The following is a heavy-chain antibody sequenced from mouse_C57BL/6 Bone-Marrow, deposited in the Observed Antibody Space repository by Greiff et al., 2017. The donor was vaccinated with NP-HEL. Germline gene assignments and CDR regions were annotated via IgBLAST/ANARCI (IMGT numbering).Heavy chain of an antibody. CDR3: ARSGKTPLGYFDY. D-gene: IGHD4-1*01. CDR2: IDPSDSYT. V-gene: IGHV1-69*01. CDR1: GYTFTSYW. J-gene: IGHJ2*01. Sequence: QVQLQQPGAELVMPGASVKLSCKASGYTFTSYWMHWVKQRPGQGLEWIGEIDPSDSYTNYNQKFKGKSTLTVDKSSSTAYMQLSSLTSEDSAVYYCARSGKTPLGYFDYWGQGTTLTVSS.